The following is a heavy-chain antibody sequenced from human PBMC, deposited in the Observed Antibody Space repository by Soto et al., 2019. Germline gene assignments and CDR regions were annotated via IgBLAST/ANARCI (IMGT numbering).Heavy chain of an antibody. Sequence: ASVKVSFKVSGYTLTELSMHWVRQAPGKGLEWMGGFDPEDGETIYAQKFQGRVTMTEDTSTDTAYMELSSLRSEDTAVYYCATDQTLRYFDWLPYFDYWGQGTLVTVSS. V-gene: IGHV1-24*01. CDR2: FDPEDGET. J-gene: IGHJ4*02. CDR3: ATDQTLRYFDWLPYFDY. D-gene: IGHD3-9*01. CDR1: GYTLTELS.